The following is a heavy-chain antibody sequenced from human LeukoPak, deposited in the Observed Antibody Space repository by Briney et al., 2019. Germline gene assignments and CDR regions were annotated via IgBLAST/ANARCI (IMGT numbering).Heavy chain of an antibody. V-gene: IGHV4-39*07. J-gene: IGHJ4*02. CDR3: ARERHGHPFDS. Sequence: SETLSLTCTVSGGSISTSNYYWGWIRQPPGKGLEWIGNIFYSGSTYYSPSLKSRVTISLDTSRNQFSLKLNSVTAADTAVYYCARERHGHPFDSWGQGTLVTVSS. CDR1: GGSISTSNYY. CDR2: IFYSGST.